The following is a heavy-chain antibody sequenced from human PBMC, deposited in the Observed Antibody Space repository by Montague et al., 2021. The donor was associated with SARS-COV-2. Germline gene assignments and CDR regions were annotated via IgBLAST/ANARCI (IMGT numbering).Heavy chain of an antibody. D-gene: IGHD3-16*02. V-gene: IGHV3-48*03. CDR2: ISTSAYTT. CDR3: TRDYRSIVGDGLDI. J-gene: IGHJ3*02. Sequence: LRLSCAASGFTFSNYDMNWVRQTPGTGPEWISYISTSAYTTSFAGSVKGRFTISRDNGKNSLYLQMNSLRVEDTAVYYCTRDYRSIVGDGLDIWGQGTKVTVSS. CDR1: GFTFSNYD.